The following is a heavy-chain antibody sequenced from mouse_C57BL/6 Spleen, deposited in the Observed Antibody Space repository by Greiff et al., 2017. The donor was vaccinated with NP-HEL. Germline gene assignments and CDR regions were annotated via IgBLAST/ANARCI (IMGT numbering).Heavy chain of an antibody. V-gene: IGHV2-2*01. CDR1: GFSLTSYG. J-gene: IGHJ4*01. CDR3: ARNTPHYYGSSYHYAMDY. D-gene: IGHD1-1*01. Sequence: QVQLQQSGPGLVQPSQSLSITCTVSGFSLTSYGVHWVRQSPGKGLEWLGVIWSGGSTDYNAAFISRLSISKDNSKSQVFFKMNSLQAYDTAIYYCARNTPHYYGSSYHYAMDYWGQGTSVTVSS. CDR2: IWSGGST.